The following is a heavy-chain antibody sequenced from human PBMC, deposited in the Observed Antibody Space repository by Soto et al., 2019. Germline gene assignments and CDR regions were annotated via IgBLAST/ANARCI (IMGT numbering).Heavy chain of an antibody. CDR2: IYYSGST. V-gene: IGHV4-61*08. CDR3: ARPHGGSSGWDNWFDP. Sequence: PSETLSLTCTVSGGSISSGGYSWIWIRPRQGKGLEWIGYIYYSGSTNYNPSLKSRVAISVDTSKNQFSLKLSSVTAADTAVYYCARPHGGSSGWDNWFDPWGQGTLVTVSS. D-gene: IGHD6-25*01. J-gene: IGHJ5*02. CDR1: GGSISSGGYS.